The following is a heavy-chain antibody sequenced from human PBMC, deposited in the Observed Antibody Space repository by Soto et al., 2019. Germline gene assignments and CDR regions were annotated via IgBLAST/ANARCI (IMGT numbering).Heavy chain of an antibody. CDR3: ARAESHIVVVPAAINFDY. D-gene: IGHD2-2*02. V-gene: IGHV1-3*01. CDR2: INAGNGKT. Sequence: ASVKVSCKASGYTFTSYAMHWVRQAPGQRLEWMGWINAGNGKTKYSQKFQGRVTITRDTSASTAYMELSSLRSEDTAVYYCARAESHIVVVPAAINFDYWGQGTLVTVSS. CDR1: GYTFTSYA. J-gene: IGHJ4*02.